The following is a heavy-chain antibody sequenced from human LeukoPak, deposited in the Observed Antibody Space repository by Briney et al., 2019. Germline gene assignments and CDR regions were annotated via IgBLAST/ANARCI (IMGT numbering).Heavy chain of an antibody. CDR2: IPYDGSNK. CDR3: AKDQGYSSSWYWYYYYGMDV. D-gene: IGHD6-13*01. V-gene: IGHV3-30*18. J-gene: IGHJ6*02. CDR1: GFTFSSYG. Sequence: GGSLRLSCAASGFTFSSYGMHWVRQAPGKGLEWVAVIPYDGSNKYYADSVKGRFTISRDNSKNTLYLQMNSLRAEDTAVYYCAKDQGYSSSWYWYYYYGMDVWGQGTTVTVSS.